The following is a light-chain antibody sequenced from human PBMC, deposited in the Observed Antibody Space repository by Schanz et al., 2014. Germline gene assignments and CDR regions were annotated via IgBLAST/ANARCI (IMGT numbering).Light chain of an antibody. V-gene: IGLV2-23*02. Sequence: QSALTQPPSASGSPGQSVTISCTGTSSDVGGYNYVSWYQQHPGKAPKLMIYEVSKRPSGVSNRFSGSKSGNTASLTISGLQAEDEADYYCCSYAGSSPWVFGGGTKLTVL. CDR1: SSDVGGYNY. CDR2: EVS. J-gene: IGLJ3*02. CDR3: CSYAGSSPWV.